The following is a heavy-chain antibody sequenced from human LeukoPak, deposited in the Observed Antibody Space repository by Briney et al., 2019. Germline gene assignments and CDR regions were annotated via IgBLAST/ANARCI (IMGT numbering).Heavy chain of an antibody. D-gene: IGHD3-9*01. CDR3: ARDSGYDILTGYYSDY. Sequence: GGSLRLSCAASGFTFSSYWMSWVRQAPGKGLEWVANIKQDGSEKYYVDSVKGRFTISRDNAKNSLYLQMNSLRAEDTAVYYCARDSGYDILTGYYSDYWGQGTLVTVSS. CDR1: GFTFSSYW. J-gene: IGHJ4*02. CDR2: IKQDGSEK. V-gene: IGHV3-7*01.